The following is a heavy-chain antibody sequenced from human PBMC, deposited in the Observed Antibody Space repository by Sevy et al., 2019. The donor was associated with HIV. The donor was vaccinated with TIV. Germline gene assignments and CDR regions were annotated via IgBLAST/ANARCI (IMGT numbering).Heavy chain of an antibody. CDR1: GFTFSRFW. V-gene: IGHV3-7*03. Sequence: GGSLRLSCAVSGFTFSRFWMSWARQAPGEGLEWVASIKEDGSDEKYVDAVKGRFSIFRDNVNKSLILQMDNLRGDDTAVYYCVRGSGAYWGRGTRVTVSS. CDR3: VRGSGAY. J-gene: IGHJ4*02. CDR2: IKEDGSDE. D-gene: IGHD3-3*01.